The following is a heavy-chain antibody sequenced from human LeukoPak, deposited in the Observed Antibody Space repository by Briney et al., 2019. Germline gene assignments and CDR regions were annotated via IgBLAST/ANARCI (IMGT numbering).Heavy chain of an antibody. CDR3: ASTHYDSSGYGPTFDY. CDR1: GGSFSGYY. CDR2: INHSGST. J-gene: IGHJ4*02. Sequence: SETLSLTRAVYGGSFSGYYWSWIRQPPGKGLEWIGEINHSGSTNYNPSLKSRVTISVDTSKNQFSLKLSSVTAADTAVYYCASTHYDSSGYGPTFDYWGQGTLVTVSS. V-gene: IGHV4-34*01. D-gene: IGHD3-22*01.